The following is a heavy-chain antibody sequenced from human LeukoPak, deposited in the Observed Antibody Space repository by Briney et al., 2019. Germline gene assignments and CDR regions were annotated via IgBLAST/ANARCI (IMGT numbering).Heavy chain of an antibody. J-gene: IGHJ4*02. CDR3: AKALILGYCSSTSCYEVDY. V-gene: IGHV3-23*01. CDR2: ISGSGGST. CDR1: GFTFSSYA. Sequence: PVGSLRLSCAASGFTFSSYAMSWVRQAPGKGLEWVSAISGSGGSTYYADSVKGRFTISRDNSKNTLYLQMNSLRAEDTAVYYCAKALILGYCSSTSCYEVDYWGQGTLVTVSS. D-gene: IGHD2-2*01.